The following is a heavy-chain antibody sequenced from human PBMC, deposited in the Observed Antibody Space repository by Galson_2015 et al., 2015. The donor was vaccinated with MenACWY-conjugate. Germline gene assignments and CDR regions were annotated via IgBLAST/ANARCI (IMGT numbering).Heavy chain of an antibody. V-gene: IGHV3-74*01. CDR1: GFTFNNYW. CDR2: IKADGSFS. J-gene: IGHJ4*02. Sequence: SLRLSCAASGFTFNNYWMHWVRQPPGKGLEWISYIKADGSFSNYTDSVKGRFTISTDNAKNMVYLQMDGLGDEDTAVYFFARENNWSFGHWGQGTLVPVSS. D-gene: IGHD1-1*01. CDR3: ARENNWSFGH.